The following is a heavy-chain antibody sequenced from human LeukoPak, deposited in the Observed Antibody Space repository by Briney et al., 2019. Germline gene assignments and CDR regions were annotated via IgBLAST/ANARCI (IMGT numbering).Heavy chain of an antibody. D-gene: IGHD2-2*01. J-gene: IGHJ4*02. CDR2: IYYSGST. CDR1: GGSISSSSYY. CDR3: ARLGIVVVPAATFFDY. V-gene: IGHV4-39*01. Sequence: SETLSLTCTVSGGSISSSSYYWGWIRQPPGKGLEWIGSIYYSGSTYYNPSPKSRVTISVDTSKNQFSLKLSSVTAADTAVYYCARLGIVVVPAATFFDYWGQGTLVTVSS.